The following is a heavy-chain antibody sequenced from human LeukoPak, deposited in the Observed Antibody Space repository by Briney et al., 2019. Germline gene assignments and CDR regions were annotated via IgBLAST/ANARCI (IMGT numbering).Heavy chain of an antibody. J-gene: IGHJ3*02. CDR1: GFTFSSYA. CDR3: GKDPNGDYIGAFEM. Sequence: GRSLRLSCAASGFTFSSYAMHWVRQAPGKGLEWVAVISYDGSNKYYADSVKGRSTISRDNAKNTLYLEMHSLRAEDTAVYYCGKDPNGDYIGAFEMWGRGTMVTVSP. V-gene: IGHV3-30-3*01. D-gene: IGHD4-17*01. CDR2: ISYDGSNK.